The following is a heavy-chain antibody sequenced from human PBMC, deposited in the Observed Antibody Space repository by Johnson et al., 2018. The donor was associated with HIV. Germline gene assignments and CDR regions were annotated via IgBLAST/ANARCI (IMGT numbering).Heavy chain of an antibody. D-gene: IGHD6-6*01. Sequence: QVQLVESGGGVVQPGRSLRLSCAASGFTFSSYAMHWVRQAPGKGLEWVSVIYSGGSTYYADSVKGRFTISRDNSKNTLYLQMNSLRAEDTAVYYCAPIAAAAFDIWGQGTMVTVSS. J-gene: IGHJ3*02. CDR3: APIAAAAFDI. V-gene: IGHV3-NL1*01. CDR2: IYSGGST. CDR1: GFTFSSYA.